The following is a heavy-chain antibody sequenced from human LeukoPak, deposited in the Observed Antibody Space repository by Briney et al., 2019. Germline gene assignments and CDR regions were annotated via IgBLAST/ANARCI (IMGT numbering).Heavy chain of an antibody. Sequence: GASVKVSCKASGGTFSSYTISWVRQAPGQGLEWMGSIIPILGIANYAQKFQGRVTITADKSTSTAYMELSNLRSEDTAVYYCARDYSSAWWFDFWGQGTLVTVSS. D-gene: IGHD6-19*01. CDR3: ARDYSSAWWFDF. CDR1: GGTFSSYT. J-gene: IGHJ4*02. V-gene: IGHV1-69*04. CDR2: IIPILGIA.